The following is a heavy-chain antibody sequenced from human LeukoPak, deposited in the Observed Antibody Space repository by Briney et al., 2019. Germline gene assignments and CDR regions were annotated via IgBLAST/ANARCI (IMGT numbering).Heavy chain of an antibody. CDR3: ARGGLQHYYGSGSHDY. D-gene: IGHD3-10*01. CDR2: INHSGRT. CDR1: GGSFSGYY. V-gene: IGHV4-34*01. J-gene: IGHJ4*02. Sequence: SETLSLTCAVYGGSFSGYYWSWIRQPPGKGLEWIGEINHSGRTNYNPSLKSRATISVDTSKNHFSLKLSSVTAADTAVYYCARGGLQHYYGSGSHDYWDQGTLVTVSS.